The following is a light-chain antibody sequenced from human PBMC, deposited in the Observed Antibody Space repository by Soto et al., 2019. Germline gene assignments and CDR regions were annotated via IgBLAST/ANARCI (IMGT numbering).Light chain of an antibody. J-gene: IGKJ2*01. Sequence: EIVLTQSPGTLSLSPGERATLSCRASQSVTSYLAWYQQKPGQAPRLLIYASSTRATGIPDRFSGGGSGTDFTLTISRLEPEDFAVYYCQHRKTFGQGTKLEIK. V-gene: IGKV3D-20*02. CDR3: QHRKT. CDR2: ASS. CDR1: QSVTSY.